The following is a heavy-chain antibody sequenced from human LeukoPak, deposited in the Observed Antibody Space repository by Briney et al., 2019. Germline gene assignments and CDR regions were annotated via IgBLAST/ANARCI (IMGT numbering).Heavy chain of an antibody. CDR2: IYHTGST. J-gene: IGHJ4*02. D-gene: IGHD2-8*02. V-gene: IGHV4-38-2*01. CDR1: GYSISSGYY. Sequence: PSETLSLTCAVSGYSISSGYYWGWIRQPPGKGLEWIGRIYHTGSTYYNTSRQSRLTILVDTSRNQFSLKVTSVTAADTAVYYCARRLGRPNTGIVSWGQGTLVTVSS. CDR3: ARRLGRPNTGIVS.